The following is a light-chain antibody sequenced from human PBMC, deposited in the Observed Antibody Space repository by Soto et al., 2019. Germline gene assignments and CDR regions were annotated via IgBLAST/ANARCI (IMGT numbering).Light chain of an antibody. CDR3: QQYGGSPRT. Sequence: EVVMRQSPATLSVSPGEGAPLSCRASQGIGDTLAWYQHKPGQAPRLLIYGASNRATGVPDRFSGSGSGTDFTLTISRLEPEDFALYYCQQYGGSPRTFGQGTKVDI. V-gene: IGKV3-20*01. CDR1: QGIGDT. CDR2: GAS. J-gene: IGKJ1*01.